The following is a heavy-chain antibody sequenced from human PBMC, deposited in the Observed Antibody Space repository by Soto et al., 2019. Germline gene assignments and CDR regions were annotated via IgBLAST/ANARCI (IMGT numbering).Heavy chain of an antibody. CDR1: GFTFSSYA. D-gene: IGHD2-2*01. CDR3: AREFYCSSTSCYAYGSKGIDY. V-gene: IGHV3-30-3*01. Sequence: PGGSLRLSCAASGFTFSSYAMHWVRQAPGKGLEWVAVISYDGSNKYYADSVKGRFTISRDNSKNTLYLQMNSLRAEDTAVYYCAREFYCSSTSCYAYGSKGIDYWGQGTLVTVSS. CDR2: ISYDGSNK. J-gene: IGHJ4*02.